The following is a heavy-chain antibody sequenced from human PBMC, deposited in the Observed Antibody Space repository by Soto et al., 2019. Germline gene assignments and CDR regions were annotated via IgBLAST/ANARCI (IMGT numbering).Heavy chain of an antibody. Sequence: GGSLRLCCAASGSTFSSYGMHWVRQAPGKGLEWVAVISYDGSNKYYADSVKGRFTISRDNSKNTLYLQMNSLRAEDTAVYYCAKDSSLVTTFRFFTPNHYYMAVWGKGTTVTVSS. V-gene: IGHV3-30*18. CDR2: ISYDGSNK. CDR1: GSTFSSYG. CDR3: AKDSSLVTTFRFFTPNHYYMAV. J-gene: IGHJ6*03. D-gene: IGHD4-17*01.